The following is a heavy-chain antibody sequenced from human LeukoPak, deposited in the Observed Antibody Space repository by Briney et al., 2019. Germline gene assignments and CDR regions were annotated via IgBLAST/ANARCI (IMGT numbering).Heavy chain of an antibody. J-gene: IGHJ6*03. Sequence: NLGGSLRLSCAASGFTFSDYYMSWIRQAPGKGLEWVSYISSSSSTIYYADSVKGRFTISRDNAKNSLYLQMNSLRAEDTAVYYCASPYYGSGKGYYYMDVWGKGTTVTVSS. CDR2: ISSSSSTI. V-gene: IGHV3-11*04. CDR3: ASPYYGSGKGYYYMDV. D-gene: IGHD3-10*01. CDR1: GFTFSDYY.